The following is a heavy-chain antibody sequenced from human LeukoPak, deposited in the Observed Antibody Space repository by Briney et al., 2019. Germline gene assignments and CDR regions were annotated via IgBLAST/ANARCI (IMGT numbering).Heavy chain of an antibody. CDR1: GFTFSSYG. CDR2: ISYDGSNK. CDR3: AKDGTYYPDY. J-gene: IGHJ4*02. V-gene: IGHV3-30*18. D-gene: IGHD3-10*01. Sequence: PGRSLRLSCSASGFTFSSYGMHWVRQAPGKGLEWVAVISYDGSNKYYADSVKGRFTISRDNSKNTLYLQMNSLRAEDTAVYYCAKDGTYYPDYWGQGTLVTVSS.